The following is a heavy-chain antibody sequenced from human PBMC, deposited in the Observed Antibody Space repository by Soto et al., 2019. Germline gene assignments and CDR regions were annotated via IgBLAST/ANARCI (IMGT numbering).Heavy chain of an antibody. J-gene: IGHJ4*02. CDR1: GYSFTSYW. Sequence: GESLKISCKGSGYSFTSYWIGWVRQMPGKGLEWMGIIYPGDSDTRYSPSFQGQVTISADKSISTAYLQWSSLKASDTAMYYCARLLAEPSVVPAAPNYDYWGQGTLVTVSS. CDR3: ARLLAEPSVVPAAPNYDY. D-gene: IGHD2-2*01. CDR2: IYPGDSDT. V-gene: IGHV5-51*01.